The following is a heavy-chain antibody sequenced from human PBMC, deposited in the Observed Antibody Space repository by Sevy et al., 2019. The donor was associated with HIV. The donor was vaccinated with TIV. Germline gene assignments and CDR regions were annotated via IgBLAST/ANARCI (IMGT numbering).Heavy chain of an antibody. V-gene: IGHV3-23*01. J-gene: IGHJ6*03. CDR3: AKGGGGHYDPDEIGYYFYYYNMDV. Sequence: GGSLRLSCAVSGFSFDSYGMTWVRQAPGKGLEWVSGISGSGTRTYYADSVKGRFIISRDNSKNTLYLQMNSLRSEDTAMDYWAKGGGGHYDPDEIGYYFYYYNMDVWGKRTTVTVSS. CDR1: GFSFDSYG. D-gene: IGHD3-22*01. CDR2: ISGSGTRT.